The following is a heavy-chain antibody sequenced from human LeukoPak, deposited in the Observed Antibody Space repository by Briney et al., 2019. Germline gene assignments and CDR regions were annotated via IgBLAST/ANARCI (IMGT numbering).Heavy chain of an antibody. J-gene: IGHJ4*02. D-gene: IGHD2-21*02. V-gene: IGHV4-59*01. CDR2: IYYSGST. CDR1: GGSFSGYY. Sequence: SETLSLTCAVYGGSFSGYYWSWIRQPPGKGLEWIGYIYYSGSTNYNPSLKSRVTISVDTSKNQFSLKLSSVTAADTAVYYCARDSRRAYCGGDCYRGLDYWGQGTLVTVSS. CDR3: ARDSRRAYCGGDCYRGLDY.